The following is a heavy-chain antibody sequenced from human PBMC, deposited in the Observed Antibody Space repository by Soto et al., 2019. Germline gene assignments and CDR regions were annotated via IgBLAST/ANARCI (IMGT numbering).Heavy chain of an antibody. CDR3: ARAVAGYRSVDY. V-gene: IGHV4-4*02. CDR1: GGSISSSNL. Sequence: QVQLQESGPGLVKPSVTLSLTCAVPGGSISSSNLWSWVRQPPGLWLEWIGEISHSGSTIYNPSLMSRVTISVDKSKNQFSLRLSSVTAADTAVYYCARAVAGYRSVDYWGQGTLVNVSS. CDR2: ISHSGST. J-gene: IGHJ4*02. D-gene: IGHD6-19*01.